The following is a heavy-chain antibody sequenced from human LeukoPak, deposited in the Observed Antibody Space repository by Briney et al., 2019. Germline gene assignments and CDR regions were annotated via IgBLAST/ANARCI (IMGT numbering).Heavy chain of an antibody. J-gene: IGHJ4*02. CDR2: IYSGGST. D-gene: IGHD1-26*01. V-gene: IGHV3-66*01. CDR1: GFTVSSNY. Sequence: GGSLRLSCAASGFTVSSNYMSWVRQAPGKGLEWVSIIYSGGSTYYAGSMKGRFTISRDNSKNTLYLQMNSLRAEDTAVYYCARAPGPRSSDGYWGQRTRVTVFS. CDR3: ARAPGPRSSDGY.